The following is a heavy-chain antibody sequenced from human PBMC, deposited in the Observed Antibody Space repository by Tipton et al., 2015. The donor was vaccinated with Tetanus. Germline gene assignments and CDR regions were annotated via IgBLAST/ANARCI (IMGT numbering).Heavy chain of an antibody. CDR3: ARANNDYPKKGPFDY. Sequence: TLSLTCTVSGGPVRSGDYDWNWIRQPPGKGLEWIGYVHYSGRTNKSPSLKSRVTLSIDKSKNQFSLRLTSVTAADTAVYYCARANNDYPKKGPFDYWGQGARVIVSS. J-gene: IGHJ4*02. V-gene: IGHV4-61*08. CDR2: VHYSGRT. D-gene: IGHD5-12*01. CDR1: GGPVRSGDYD.